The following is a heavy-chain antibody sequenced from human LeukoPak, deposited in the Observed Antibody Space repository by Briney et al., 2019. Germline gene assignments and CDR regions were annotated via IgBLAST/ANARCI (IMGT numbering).Heavy chain of an antibody. CDR1: RGTFSSYA. CDR2: IIPIFGTA. Sequence: ASVKVSCKASRGTFSSYAISWVRQAPGQGLEWMGGIIPIFGTANYAQKFQGRVTITADESTSTAYMELSSLRSEDTAVYYCARERDYYDSSGRSGERYFDYWGQGTLVTVSS. V-gene: IGHV1-69*13. D-gene: IGHD3-22*01. CDR3: ARERDYYDSSGRSGERYFDY. J-gene: IGHJ4*02.